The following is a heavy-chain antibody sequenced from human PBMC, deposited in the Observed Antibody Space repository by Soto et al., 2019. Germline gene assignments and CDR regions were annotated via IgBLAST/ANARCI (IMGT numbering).Heavy chain of an antibody. CDR3: ALSSPIVVVPAALDFYYYMDV. D-gene: IGHD2-2*01. CDR1: GYTFTSYG. J-gene: IGHJ6*03. V-gene: IGHV1-18*01. CDR2: ISAYNGNT. Sequence: ASVKVSCKASGYTFTSYGISWVRQAPGQGLEWMGWISAYNGNTNYAQKLQGRVTMTTDTSTSTAYMELRSLRSDDTAVYYCALSSPIVVVPAALDFYYYMDVWGKGTTVIVSS.